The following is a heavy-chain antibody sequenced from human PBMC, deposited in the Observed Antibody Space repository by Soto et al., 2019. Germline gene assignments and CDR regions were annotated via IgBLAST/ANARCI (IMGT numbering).Heavy chain of an antibody. Sequence: SETLSLTCAVYGGSFSGYYWSWIRQPPGKGLEWIGEINHSGSTNYNPSLKSRVTISVDTSKNQFSLKLSSVTAADTAVYYCAATMVRGVIRGHFDYWGQGTLVTVSS. J-gene: IGHJ4*02. D-gene: IGHD3-10*01. V-gene: IGHV4-34*01. CDR3: AATMVRGVIRGHFDY. CDR2: INHSGST. CDR1: GGSFSGYY.